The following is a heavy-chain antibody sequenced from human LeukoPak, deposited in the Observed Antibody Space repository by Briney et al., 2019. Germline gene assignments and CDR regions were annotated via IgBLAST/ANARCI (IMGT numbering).Heavy chain of an antibody. CDR3: ARDHLPAGAPGYYMDV. CDR1: GGSVSSHF. D-gene: IGHD4/OR15-4a*01. CDR2: IYNSGIT. V-gene: IGHV4-59*02. Sequence: PSETLSLTCTVSGGSVSSHFWSWLRQPPGKGLEWIGYIYNSGITNYNPSLKSRVTMSVDTSKNQFSLMLRSVTAADTAVYYCARDHLPAGAPGYYMDVWGKGATVTVS. J-gene: IGHJ6*03.